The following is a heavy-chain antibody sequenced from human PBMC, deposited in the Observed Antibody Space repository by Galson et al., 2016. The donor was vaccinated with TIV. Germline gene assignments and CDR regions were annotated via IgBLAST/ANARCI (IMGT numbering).Heavy chain of an antibody. Sequence: LSLTCTVSGGSISSGDYSWSWIRQPPGKGPECVGYIYYSGNTNYKPSLESRVTISVDRSKNQFSLRLRSVTAADTAVYYCARVGLKYYYGMDVWGQGTTVTVSS. CDR3: ARVGLKYYYGMDV. CDR1: GGSISSGDYS. D-gene: IGHD3-16*01. J-gene: IGHJ6*02. V-gene: IGHV4-30-4*01. CDR2: IYYSGNT.